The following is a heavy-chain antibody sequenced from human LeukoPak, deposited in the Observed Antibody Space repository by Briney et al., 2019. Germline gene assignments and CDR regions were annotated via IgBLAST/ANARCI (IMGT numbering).Heavy chain of an antibody. CDR3: ARGAWATRLAS. CDR2: IYESGTT. D-gene: IGHD2-15*01. CDR1: GESLNSYY. Sequence: SETLSLTCAVYGESLNSYYLSWVRQPPGEGLEWIGEIYESGTTKYNPSLKSRVAISMVPSKQQFSLRLSSVTAADTAVYYCARGAWATRLASWGLGTPVIVSS. V-gene: IGHV4-34*01. J-gene: IGHJ4*02.